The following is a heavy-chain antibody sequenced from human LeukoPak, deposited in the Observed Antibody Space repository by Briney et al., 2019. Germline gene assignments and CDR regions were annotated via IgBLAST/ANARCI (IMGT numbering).Heavy chain of an antibody. D-gene: IGHD3-22*01. CDR1: GFTFDDYA. CDR3: ARDPYDSSGYNWFDP. CDR2: ISWNSGSI. J-gene: IGHJ5*02. V-gene: IGHV3-9*01. Sequence: GGSLRLSCAASGFTFDDYAMHWVRQAPGKGLEWVSGISWNSGSIGYADSVKGRFTISRDNAKNSLYLQMNSLRAEDTAVYYCARDPYDSSGYNWFDPWGQGTLVTVSS.